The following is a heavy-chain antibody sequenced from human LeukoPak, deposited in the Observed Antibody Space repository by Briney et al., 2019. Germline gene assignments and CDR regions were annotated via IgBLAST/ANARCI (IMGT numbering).Heavy chain of an antibody. J-gene: IGHJ5*02. CDR2: ISSDGSDT. D-gene: IGHD3-10*02. V-gene: IGHV3-74*01. Sequence: GGSLRLSCAASGFTFSNYWMHWARQARGKGLVWGSRISSDGSDTTYGDAVKGRFTISRDNAENTLYLQMHSLRADDTAVYYCARVCLSHTHYVIDTWGQGTPVTVSS. CDR3: ARVCLSHTHYVIDT. CDR1: GFTFSNYW.